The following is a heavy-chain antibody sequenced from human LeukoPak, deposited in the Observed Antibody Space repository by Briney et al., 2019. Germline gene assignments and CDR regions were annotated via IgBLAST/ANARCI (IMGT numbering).Heavy chain of an antibody. CDR3: ATRGTTATKYFEH. J-gene: IGHJ4*02. CDR1: GFTFSSYV. D-gene: IGHD1-1*01. Sequence: GGSLRLSCAASGFTFSSYVMSWVRQVPGKGLEWVSTITSGGSTYYADSVKGRFTISRDNSKNMLHLQMKSLRAEDTAVYYCATRGTTATKYFEHWGQGTLVTVSS. CDR2: ITSGGST. V-gene: IGHV3-23*01.